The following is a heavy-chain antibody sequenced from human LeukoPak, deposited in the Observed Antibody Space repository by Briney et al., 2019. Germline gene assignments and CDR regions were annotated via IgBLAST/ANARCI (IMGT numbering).Heavy chain of an antibody. CDR1: GGSFSNYY. D-gene: IGHD6-13*01. CDR2: IYISGNT. J-gene: IGHJ2*01. V-gene: IGHV4-4*07. CDR3: ARLVTGTVAGGAGGWHFDL. Sequence: SETLSLTCAVSGGSFSNYYWSWIRQPAGKGLEWIGRIYISGNTDYTPPLRSRVTMSVDTSRNQFSLRLTSVSATDTAIYYCARLVTGTVAGGAGGWHFDLWGPGTLVTVSS.